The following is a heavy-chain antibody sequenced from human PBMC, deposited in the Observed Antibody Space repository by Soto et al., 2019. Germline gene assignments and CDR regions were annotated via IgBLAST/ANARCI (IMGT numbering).Heavy chain of an antibody. CDR3: ARDPEYSYGNT. J-gene: IGHJ5*02. CDR1: GYTFTSYA. D-gene: IGHD5-18*01. CDR2: INAGNGNT. Sequence: ASVKVSCKASGYTFTSYAMNWVRQAPGQRLEWMGWINAGNGNTKYSQKFQGRVTITRDTSASTAYMELSSLRSEDTAVYYCARDPEYSYGNTSGQGTLVTVSS. V-gene: IGHV1-3*01.